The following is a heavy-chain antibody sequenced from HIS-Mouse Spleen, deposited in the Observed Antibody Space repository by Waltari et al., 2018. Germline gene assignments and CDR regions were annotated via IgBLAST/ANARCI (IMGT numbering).Heavy chain of an antibody. V-gene: IGHV1-2*02. D-gene: IGHD5-18*01. Sequence: QVQLVQSGAEVKKPGASVTVSCKASGYTFTGYYMPCVPQAPGQGPEWMGWINPNSGGTNYAQKFQGRVTMTRDTSISTAYMELSRLRSDDTAVYYCARENPNSYGEQVHWGQGTLVTVSS. J-gene: IGHJ4*02. CDR1: GYTFTGYY. CDR2: INPNSGGT. CDR3: ARENPNSYGEQVH.